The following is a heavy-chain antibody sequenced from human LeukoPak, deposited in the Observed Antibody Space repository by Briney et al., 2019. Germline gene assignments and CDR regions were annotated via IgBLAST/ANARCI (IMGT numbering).Heavy chain of an antibody. Sequence: GGSLRLSCAASGFTFSNYGMSWVRQDPGKGLERVSGISNSGGTTYYADSVKGRFTISRDNSKNTLYLQMNSLRAEDTAVYYCARQRAGPLHYFDYWGQGTLVTVSS. CDR2: ISNSGGTT. D-gene: IGHD1-26*01. CDR1: GFTFSNYG. CDR3: ARQRAGPLHYFDY. V-gene: IGHV3-23*01. J-gene: IGHJ4*02.